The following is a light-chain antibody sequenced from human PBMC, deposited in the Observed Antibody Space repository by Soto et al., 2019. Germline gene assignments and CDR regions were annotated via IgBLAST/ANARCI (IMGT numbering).Light chain of an antibody. CDR1: QSIISY. V-gene: IGKV1-39*01. CDR3: QQSYSTPPWT. CDR2: AAS. Sequence: DIQMTQSPSSLSASVGDRVTITCRASQSIISYLNWYQQKPGKAPKHLIYAASSLQSGVPSRFSGSGSGTDFTLSISSLQPEDFAIYYCQQSYSTPPWTFGQGTKVEIK. J-gene: IGKJ1*01.